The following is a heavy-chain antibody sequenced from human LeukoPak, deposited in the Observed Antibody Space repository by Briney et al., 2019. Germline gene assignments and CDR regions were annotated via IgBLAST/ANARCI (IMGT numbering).Heavy chain of an antibody. V-gene: IGHV3-9*01. Sequence: GGSLRPSCAASGFTFDDYAMHWVRQAPGKGLEWVSGISWNSGSVGYADSVKGRFTISRDNAKNTLYLQMNSLRAEDTAVYYCAKDKAWGAVAKTFDYWGQGTLVTVSS. D-gene: IGHD6-19*01. CDR1: GFTFDDYA. J-gene: IGHJ4*02. CDR3: AKDKAWGAVAKTFDY. CDR2: ISWNSGSV.